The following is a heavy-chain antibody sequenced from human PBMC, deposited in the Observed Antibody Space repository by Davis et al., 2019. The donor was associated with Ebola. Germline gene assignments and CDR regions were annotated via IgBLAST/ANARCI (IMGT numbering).Heavy chain of an antibody. V-gene: IGHV3-30*02. J-gene: IGHJ6*02. Sequence: PGGSLRLSCAASGFTFTSYGMHWVRQAPGKGLEWVAFTRYDESKKYYADSVKGRFTLSRDKPKSTLYLQMSSLRAEDTAVYFCAREGGGYNTHFYYYGMDVWGQGTTVTVSS. CDR1: GFTFTSYG. CDR3: AREGGGYNTHFYYYGMDV. CDR2: TRYDESKK. D-gene: IGHD1-26*01.